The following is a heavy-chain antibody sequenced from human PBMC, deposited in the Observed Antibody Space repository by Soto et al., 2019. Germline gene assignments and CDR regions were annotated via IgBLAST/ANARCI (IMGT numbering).Heavy chain of an antibody. Sequence: QVQLVQSGAEAKKPGASVKVSCKASGYTFTGYYMHWVRQAPGQGLEWMGWINPNSGGTYYAKKFQGRVTMTRDTSISTADMELRRLRSDDTAVYYCARVDKSFCGVGYWGKGTLVTVSS. CDR3: ARVDKSFCGVGY. D-gene: IGHD3-3*02. J-gene: IGHJ4*02. CDR1: GYTFTGYY. CDR2: INPNSGGT. V-gene: IGHV1-2*02.